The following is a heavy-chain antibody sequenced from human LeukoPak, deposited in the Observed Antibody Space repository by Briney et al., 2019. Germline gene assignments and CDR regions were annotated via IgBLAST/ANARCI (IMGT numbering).Heavy chain of an antibody. D-gene: IGHD3-3*01. CDR2: ILPFFGTG. Sequence: SVKVSCKASGGTFSSYAISWGRQAPGQGLEWMGGILPFFGTGNYAQKFQGRVTLTAGESTSTGYIELGRLRSRGAAVYYCARGEQFLEWLFGYRGQGTLLTLSS. CDR3: ARGEQFLEWLFGY. CDR1: GGTFSSYA. J-gene: IGHJ4*02. V-gene: IGHV1-69*13.